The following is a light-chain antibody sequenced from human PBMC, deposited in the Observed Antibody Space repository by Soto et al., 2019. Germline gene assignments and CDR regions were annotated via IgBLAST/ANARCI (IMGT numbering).Light chain of an antibody. CDR1: SSDVGGYDL. J-gene: IGLJ1*01. Sequence: QSALTQPASVSGSPGQSITISCTGTSSDVGGYDLVSWYQQHPGKAPKLIIYEGSKRPSGISNRFSGSKSGNTASLTISGLQAEDEADYYCCSYAVVSTYVFGTGTK. CDR2: EGS. V-gene: IGLV2-23*01. CDR3: CSYAVVSTYV.